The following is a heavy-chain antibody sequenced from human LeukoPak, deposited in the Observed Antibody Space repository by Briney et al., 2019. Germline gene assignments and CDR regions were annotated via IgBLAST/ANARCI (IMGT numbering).Heavy chain of an antibody. CDR1: GFTFSSYG. Sequence: PGGSLRLSCAASGFTFSSYGMHWVRQAPGKGLEWVAFIRYDGSNKYYADSVKGRFTISRDNSKNTLYLQMNSLRSEDTAVYYCARDGIAALSTHLGNWFDPWGQGTLVTVSS. CDR2: IRYDGSNK. D-gene: IGHD6-6*01. V-gene: IGHV3-30*02. CDR3: ARDGIAALSTHLGNWFDP. J-gene: IGHJ5*02.